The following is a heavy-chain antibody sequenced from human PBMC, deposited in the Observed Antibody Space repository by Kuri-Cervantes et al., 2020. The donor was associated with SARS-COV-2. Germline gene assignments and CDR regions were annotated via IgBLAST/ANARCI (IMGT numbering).Heavy chain of an antibody. J-gene: IGHJ5*02. Sequence: SETLSLTCTVSGGSISSYYWSWIRQPPGKGLEWVGSISYSGSTYYNPSLRSRITIPVDTSKNQFSLKLSSVTAADTAVYYCARRVPADYGDYWFDPWGQGTLVTVSS. CDR3: ARRVPADYGDYWFDP. CDR1: GGSISSYY. D-gene: IGHD4-17*01. V-gene: IGHV4-59*05. CDR2: ISYSGST.